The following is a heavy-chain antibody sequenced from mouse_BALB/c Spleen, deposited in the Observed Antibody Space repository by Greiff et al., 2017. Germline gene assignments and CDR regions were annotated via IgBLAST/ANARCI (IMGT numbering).Heavy chain of an antibody. CDR1: GYTFTSYV. D-gene: IGHD1-1*02. V-gene: IGHV1-14*01. CDR3: ARTALRWYYFDY. CDR2: INPYNDGT. J-gene: IGHJ2*01. Sequence: EVKLMESGPELVKPGASVKMSCKASGYTFTSYVMHWVKQKPGQGLEWIGYINPYNDGTKYNEKFKGKATLTSDKSSSTAYMELSSLTSEDSAVYYCARTALRWYYFDYWGQGTTLTVSA.